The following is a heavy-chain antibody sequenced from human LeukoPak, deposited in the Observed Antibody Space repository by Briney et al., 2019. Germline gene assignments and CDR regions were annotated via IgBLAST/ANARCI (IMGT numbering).Heavy chain of an antibody. CDR2: VSASAAST. D-gene: IGHD3-22*01. CDR1: GITFSSYA. J-gene: IGHJ4*02. V-gene: IGHV3-23*01. CDR3: AKDGSGYYFHY. Sequence: GGSLRLSCAASGITFSSYAVSWVRQSPGKGLEWVSTVSASAASTYFADSVKGRFTISRDNSKNTLYLQMNSLRAEDTAVYHCAKDGSGYYFHYWGQGTLVTVSS.